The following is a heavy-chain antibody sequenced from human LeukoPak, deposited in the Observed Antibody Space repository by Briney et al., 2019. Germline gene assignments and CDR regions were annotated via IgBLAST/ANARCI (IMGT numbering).Heavy chain of an antibody. D-gene: IGHD4-23*01. CDR2: IYYSGNT. J-gene: IGHJ4*02. V-gene: IGHV4-39*01. Sequence: SETLSLTCTVSGGSISSSSYYWGWIRQPPGKGLEWIGSIYYSGNTYYNPSLKSRVTISIDTSKNQFSLKLSSVTAADTAVYYCANSANYGGNSGYFGYWGQGTLVTVSS. CDR1: GGSISSSSYY. CDR3: ANSANYGGNSGYFGY.